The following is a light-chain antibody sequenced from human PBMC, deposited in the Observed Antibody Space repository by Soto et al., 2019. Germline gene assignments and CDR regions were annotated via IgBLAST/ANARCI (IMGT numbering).Light chain of an antibody. Sequence: DIQMTQSPSTLSASVGDRVTITCRASQSISTWLAWYQQEPGKAPKLLIHKASSLQSGVPSRFSGSGSGTDFTLTISSLHHDYFVTYYCQQYNSYSPTFGQGTRVEIK. CDR1: QSISTW. CDR2: KAS. CDR3: QQYNSYSPT. V-gene: IGKV1-5*03. J-gene: IGKJ1*01.